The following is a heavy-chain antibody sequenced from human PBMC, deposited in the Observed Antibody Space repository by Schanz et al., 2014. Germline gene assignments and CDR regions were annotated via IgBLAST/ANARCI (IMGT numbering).Heavy chain of an antibody. D-gene: IGHD2-15*01. CDR1: GFTFSSYG. Sequence: QVQLVESGGGVVQPGRSLRLSCAASGFTFSSYGMHWVRQAPGKGLEWVAGIWYDANNKYYADSVKGRFTMSRDNSKNTLYLQMNRLSADDAAVFYCAKGMGYCSGGTCYDYYYYGLDVWGQGTTVTVSS. CDR3: AKGMGYCSGGTCYDYYYYGLDV. J-gene: IGHJ6*02. V-gene: IGHV3-33*06. CDR2: IWYDANNK.